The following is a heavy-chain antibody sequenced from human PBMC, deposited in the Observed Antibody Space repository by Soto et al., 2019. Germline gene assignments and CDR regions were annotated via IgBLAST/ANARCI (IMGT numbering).Heavy chain of an antibody. J-gene: IGHJ4*02. D-gene: IGHD2-2*01. CDR2: IYYSGST. CDR1: GGSISSYY. V-gene: IGHV4-59*01. CDR3: ARGVGSTRNLGNFDY. Sequence: PSETLSLTCTVSGGSISSYYWSWIRQPPGKGLEWIGYIYYSGSTNYNPSLKSQVTISVDTSKNQFSLKLSSVTAADTAVYYCARGVGSTRNLGNFDYWGQGTLVTVSS.